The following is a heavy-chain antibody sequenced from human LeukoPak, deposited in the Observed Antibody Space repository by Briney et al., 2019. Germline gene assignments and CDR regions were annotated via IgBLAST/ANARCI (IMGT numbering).Heavy chain of an antibody. CDR2: ISGSGGST. CDR1: GFSFSSYG. Sequence: GGSLRLSCAASGFSFSSYGMSWVRQAPGKGLEWVSAISGSGGSTYYADSVKGRFTISRDNAKNSLYLQMNSLRAEDTAVYYCARDLAAGSYWGQGTLVTVSS. CDR3: ARDLAAGSY. V-gene: IGHV3-23*01. J-gene: IGHJ4*02. D-gene: IGHD6-13*01.